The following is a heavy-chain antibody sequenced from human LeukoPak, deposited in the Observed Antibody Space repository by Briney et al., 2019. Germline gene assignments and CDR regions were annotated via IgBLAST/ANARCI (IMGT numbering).Heavy chain of an antibody. CDR3: ARGRPHGNDY. CDR2: IASDGSST. CDR1: GFTFSSYW. J-gene: IGHJ4*02. V-gene: IGHV3-74*01. D-gene: IGHD4-23*01. Sequence: GGSLGLPCAASGFTFSSYWMNWVRQAPGKGLVWVSRIASDGSSTTYADSVKGRFSVSRDNAKNTLYLQMNSLRVEDTAVYYCARGRPHGNDYWGQGTLATVSS.